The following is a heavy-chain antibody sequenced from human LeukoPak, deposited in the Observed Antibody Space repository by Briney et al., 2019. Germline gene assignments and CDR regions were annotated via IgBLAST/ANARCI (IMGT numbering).Heavy chain of an antibody. D-gene: IGHD6-13*01. CDR1: GCTFTSYG. J-gene: IGHJ6*03. Sequence: ASVKVSCKASGCTFTSYGISWVRQAPGQGLEWMGWISAYNGNTNYAQKLQGRVTMTTDTSTSTAYMELRSLRSDDTAVYYCARVRTGVRSAGTTPRYYYYMDVWGKGTTVTVSS. CDR3: ARVRTGVRSAGTTPRYYYYMDV. CDR2: ISAYNGNT. V-gene: IGHV1-18*01.